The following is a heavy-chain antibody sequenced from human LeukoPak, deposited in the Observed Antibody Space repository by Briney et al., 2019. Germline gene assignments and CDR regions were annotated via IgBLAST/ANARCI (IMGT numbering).Heavy chain of an antibody. V-gene: IGHV4-61*02. J-gene: IGHJ4*02. Sequence: PSETLSLTYTVSGDSISGGSYYWTWIRQPAGKGLEWIGRIYTSGSTNYNPSLKSRVTISIDTSKNQFSLKLSSVTAADTAVYYCATLGYSSGTDYWGLGTRVTVSS. CDR3: ATLGYSSGTDY. D-gene: IGHD5-18*01. CDR2: IYTSGST. CDR1: GDSISGGSYY.